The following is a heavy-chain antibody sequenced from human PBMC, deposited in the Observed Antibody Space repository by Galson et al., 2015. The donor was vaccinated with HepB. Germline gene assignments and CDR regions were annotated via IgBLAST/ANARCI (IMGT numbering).Heavy chain of an antibody. CDR2: IYHSGST. CDR3: TRNGYYSLEY. V-gene: IGHV4-4*02. CDR1: SGSISSDW. Sequence: ETLSLTCAVSSGSISSDWWSWVRQPPGKGLEWIGEIYHSGSTNYNPSLESRVTISVDKSKNQFSLKLSSVTDADTAVYYCTRNGYYSLEYWGQGTLVTVSS. J-gene: IGHJ4*02. D-gene: IGHD3-3*01.